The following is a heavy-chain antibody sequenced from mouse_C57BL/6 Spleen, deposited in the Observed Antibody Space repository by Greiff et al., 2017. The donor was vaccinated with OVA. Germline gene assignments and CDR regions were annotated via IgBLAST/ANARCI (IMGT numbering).Heavy chain of an antibody. D-gene: IGHD3-2*02. J-gene: IGHJ3*01. CDR2: ISDGGSYT. V-gene: IGHV5-4*01. CDR3: ARDQGSGYWFAY. CDR1: GFTFSSYA. Sequence: EVMLVESGGGLVKPGGSLKLSCAASGFTFSSYAMSWVRQTPEKRLEWVATISDGGSYTYYPDNVKGRFTISRDNAKNNLYLQMSHLKSEDTAMYYCARDQGSGYWFAYWGQGTLVTVSA.